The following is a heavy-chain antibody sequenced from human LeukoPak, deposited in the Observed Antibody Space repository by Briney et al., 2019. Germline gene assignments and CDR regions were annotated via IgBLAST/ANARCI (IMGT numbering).Heavy chain of an antibody. CDR2: IYYSGST. Sequence: SQTLSLTCTVSGGSISSGDYYWRWIRQPPGKGLEWIGYIYYSGSTYYNPSLKSRVTISVDTSKNQFSLKLSSVTAADTAVYYCARAPVGYDFWSGYPPYYYYGMDVWGQGTTVTVSS. V-gene: IGHV4-30-4*01. CDR1: GGSISSGDYY. D-gene: IGHD3-3*01. CDR3: ARAPVGYDFWSGYPPYYYYGMDV. J-gene: IGHJ6*02.